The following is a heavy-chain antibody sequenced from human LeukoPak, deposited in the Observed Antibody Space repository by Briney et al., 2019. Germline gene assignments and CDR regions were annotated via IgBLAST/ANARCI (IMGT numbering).Heavy chain of an antibody. CDR1: GFTFSNAW. V-gene: IGHV3-15*01. CDR3: TTATYYDFWSGYNPYDY. CDR2: IKSKTDGGTT. J-gene: IGHJ4*02. D-gene: IGHD3-3*01. Sequence: GGSLRLSCAASGFTFSNAWMSWVRQAPGKGLEWVGRIKSKTDGGTTDYAAPVKGRFTISRDDSKNTPYLQMNSLKTEDTAVYYCTTATYYDFWSGYNPYDYWGQGTLVTVSS.